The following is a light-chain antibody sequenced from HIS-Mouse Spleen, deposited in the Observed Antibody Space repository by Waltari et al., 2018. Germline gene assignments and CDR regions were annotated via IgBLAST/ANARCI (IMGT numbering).Light chain of an antibody. J-gene: IGLJ2*01. V-gene: IGLV3-1*01. Sequence: SYELTQPPSVSVSPGQTASITCSGDKLGDKYACWYQQKPGQSPVLVIYQDSKRPSGSPERFSGSTYGNTATLTVRGTQAMDEADYYCQAWDSSYSVFGGGTKLTVL. CDR1: KLGDKY. CDR3: QAWDSSYSV. CDR2: QDS.